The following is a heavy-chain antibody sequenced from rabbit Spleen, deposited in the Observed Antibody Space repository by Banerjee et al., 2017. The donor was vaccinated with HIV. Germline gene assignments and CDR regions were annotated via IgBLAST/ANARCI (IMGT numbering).Heavy chain of an antibody. CDR1: GFSFSGSYW. Sequence: QEQLVESGGDLVKPGASLTLTCTASGFSFSGSYWICWVRQAPGKGLEWIGCIYISSGVIHYASWAKGRFTISKASSTTVTLQMTSLTAADTATYFCAKTINSMWVGCDLWGPGTLVTVS. V-gene: IGHV1S45*01. CDR2: IYISSGVI. CDR3: AKTINSMWVGCDL. J-gene: IGHJ4*01. D-gene: IGHD4-2*01.